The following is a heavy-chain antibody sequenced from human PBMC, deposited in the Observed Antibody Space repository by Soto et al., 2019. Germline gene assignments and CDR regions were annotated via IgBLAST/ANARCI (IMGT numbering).Heavy chain of an antibody. CDR2: IIPIFSTT. Sequence: GASVKVSCTAPGGTFSNHAINCVRQAPGQGLEWMGRIIPIFSTTNYAQKFQGRVTMTADESTITAYLELSSLKHDDTAVYYCAREVAADGTFREDVFDIWGQGTLVTVSS. J-gene: IGHJ3*02. CDR3: AREVAADGTFREDVFDI. D-gene: IGHD6-13*01. V-gene: IGHV1-69*13. CDR1: GGTFSNHA.